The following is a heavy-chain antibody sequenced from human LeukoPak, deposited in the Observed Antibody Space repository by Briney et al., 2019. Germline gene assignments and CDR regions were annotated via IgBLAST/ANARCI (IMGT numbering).Heavy chain of an antibody. V-gene: IGHV3-53*01. CDR3: ARDHYDSSGYSDY. Sequence: GGSLRLSCAASGFTVSSNYMSWVRQAPGKGLEWVSVIYSGGSTYYADSVKGRFTISRDNFKNTLYLQMNSLRAEDTAVYYCARDHYDSSGYSDYWGQGTLVTVSS. J-gene: IGHJ4*02. CDR1: GFTVSSNY. CDR2: IYSGGST. D-gene: IGHD3-22*01.